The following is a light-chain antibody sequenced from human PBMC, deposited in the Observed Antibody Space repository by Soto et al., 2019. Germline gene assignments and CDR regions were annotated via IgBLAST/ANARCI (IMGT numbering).Light chain of an antibody. CDR1: QSISDSY. J-gene: IGKJ1*01. Sequence: EIVLTQSPGSLSLSTGDRATLSCRPSQSISDSYLAWYQQKSGQPPRLLIYAASSRATGTPDRFSGSGSKTDFTLTISRLEPEDFAVYYCQQYTSSPPALGQETKVDIK. CDR2: AAS. V-gene: IGKV3-20*01. CDR3: QQYTSSPPA.